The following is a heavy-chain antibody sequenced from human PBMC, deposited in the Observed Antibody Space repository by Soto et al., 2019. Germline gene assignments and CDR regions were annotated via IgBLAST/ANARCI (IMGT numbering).Heavy chain of an antibody. CDR1: GFTFSSYG. Sequence: GGSLRLSCAASGFTFSSYGMHWVRQAPGKGLEWVAVIWYDGSNKYYADSVKGRFTISRDNSKNTLYLQMNSLRAEDTAVYYCARDVGGYSYGLDYWGQGTLVTVSS. CDR3: ARDVGGYSYGLDY. CDR2: IWYDGSNK. J-gene: IGHJ4*02. V-gene: IGHV3-33*01. D-gene: IGHD5-18*01.